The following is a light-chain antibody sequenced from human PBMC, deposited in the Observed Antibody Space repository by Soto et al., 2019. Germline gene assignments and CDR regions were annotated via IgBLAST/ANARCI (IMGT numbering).Light chain of an antibody. CDR1: QSVSSNN. J-gene: IGKJ5*01. CDR3: QRYDNSIT. Sequence: EIVLTQSPGTLSLSPGDTATLSCRASQSVSSNNLAWYHQKPGQTPRLLIYGASSRATGIPDRFSGSGSGTDFTLTISRLEPEDFAVYYCQRYDNSITFGQGTRLEIE. V-gene: IGKV3-20*01. CDR2: GAS.